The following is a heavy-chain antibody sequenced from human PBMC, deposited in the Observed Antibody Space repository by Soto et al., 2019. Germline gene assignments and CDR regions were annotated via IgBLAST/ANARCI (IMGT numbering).Heavy chain of an antibody. Sequence: QSGGSLRLSCAASGFTFSSYAMSWVRQAPGKGLEWVSAISGSGGSTYYADSVKGRFTISRDNSKNTLYLQMNSLRAEDTAVYYCAKDPLDWYSSSWYGEDYYYGMDVWGQGTTVTVSS. D-gene: IGHD6-13*01. V-gene: IGHV3-23*01. CDR1: GFTFSSYA. J-gene: IGHJ6*02. CDR2: ISGSGGST. CDR3: AKDPLDWYSSSWYGEDYYYGMDV.